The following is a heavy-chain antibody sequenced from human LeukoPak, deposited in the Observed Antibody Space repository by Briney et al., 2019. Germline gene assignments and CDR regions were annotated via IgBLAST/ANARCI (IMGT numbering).Heavy chain of an antibody. CDR1: GGTFSSYA. Sequence: SVKVSCKASGGTFSSYAISWVRQAPGQGLEWMGGIIPIFGTANYAQKFQGRVTITADESTSTAYMELSSLRSEDTAVYYCARVPERRLDYYYGMDVWGQGTTVTVSS. CDR2: IIPIFGTA. J-gene: IGHJ6*02. D-gene: IGHD1-1*01. V-gene: IGHV1-69*13. CDR3: ARVPERRLDYYYGMDV.